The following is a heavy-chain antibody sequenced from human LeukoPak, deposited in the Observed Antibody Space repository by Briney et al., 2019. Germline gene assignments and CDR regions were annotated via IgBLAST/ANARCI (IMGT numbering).Heavy chain of an antibody. Sequence: SVKVSCKVSGYTLTELSMHWVRQAPGKGLEWMGGFDPEDGETIYAQKFQGRVTMTKDTSTDTAYMELSSLRSEDTAVYYCATDLSYWGQGTLVTVSS. J-gene: IGHJ4*02. V-gene: IGHV1-24*01. CDR3: ATDLSY. CDR2: FDPEDGET. CDR1: GYTLTELS.